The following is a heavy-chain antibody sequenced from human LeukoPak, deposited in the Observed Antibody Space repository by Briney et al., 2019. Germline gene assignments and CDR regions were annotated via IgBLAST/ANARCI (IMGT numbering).Heavy chain of an antibody. V-gene: IGHV3-23*01. Sequence: GRSLRLSCAASGFTFSSYGMHWVRQAPGKGLEWVSAISGSGGSTYYADSVKGRFTISRDNSKNTLYLQMNSLRAEDTAVYYCAKVYGSGILWYFDLWGRGTLVTVSS. J-gene: IGHJ2*01. CDR3: AKVYGSGILWYFDL. CDR2: ISGSGGST. D-gene: IGHD3-10*01. CDR1: GFTFSSYG.